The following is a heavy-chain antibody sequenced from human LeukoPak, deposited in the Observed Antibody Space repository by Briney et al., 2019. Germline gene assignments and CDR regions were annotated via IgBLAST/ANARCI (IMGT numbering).Heavy chain of an antibody. V-gene: IGHV4-39*01. D-gene: IGHD3-22*01. CDR2: IYYSGRT. J-gene: IGHJ1*01. CDR1: GDSVSRSDSY. Sequence: KPSETLSLTCSVSGDSVSRSDSYWDWIRQPPGKGLEWIGTIYYSGRTYYSPSLKSRVTMSVDPSNTQCSLNLRSVTAADTAVYYCARRRYYDGSGYLEWGQGTLLSVSS. CDR3: ARRRYYDGSGYLE.